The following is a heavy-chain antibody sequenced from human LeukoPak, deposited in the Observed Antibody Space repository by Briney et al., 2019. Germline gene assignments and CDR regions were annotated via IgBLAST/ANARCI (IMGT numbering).Heavy chain of an antibody. CDR1: GFSFSAYW. J-gene: IGHJ4*02. CDR3: GRFGYVAGVDL. D-gene: IGHD6-19*01. V-gene: IGHV3-7*01. Sequence: GGSLRLSCAASGFSFSAYWMTWVRQAPGAGLEFVANINPVGTATYYADPVKGRFTISRDNAKNLVYLQMNSLRAEDTAVYHCGRFGYVAGVDLWGQGTLVTVSS. CDR2: INPVGTAT.